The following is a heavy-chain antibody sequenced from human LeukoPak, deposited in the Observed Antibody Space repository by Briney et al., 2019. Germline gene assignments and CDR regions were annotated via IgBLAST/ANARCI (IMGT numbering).Heavy chain of an antibody. Sequence: GGSLRLSCAASGFAFSSNGMHWVRQAPGKGLEWVAVISYDGSNKYYADSVKGRFTISRDNSKNTLYLQMNSLRAEDTAVYYCAKDRHYYGSGSSEYYFDYWGQGTLVTVSS. CDR1: GFAFSSNG. D-gene: IGHD3-10*01. CDR2: ISYDGSNK. V-gene: IGHV3-30*18. J-gene: IGHJ4*02. CDR3: AKDRHYYGSGSSEYYFDY.